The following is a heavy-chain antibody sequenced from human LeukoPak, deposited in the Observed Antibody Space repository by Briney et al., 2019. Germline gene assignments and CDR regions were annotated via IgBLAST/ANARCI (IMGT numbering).Heavy chain of an antibody. V-gene: IGHV3-23*01. CDR3: AKEVSRYSSGWYPFDY. CDR2: ISGSGGST. CDR1: GFTFSTYG. Sequence: GGSLRLSCAVSGFTFSTYGMHWVRQAPGKGLEWVSAISGSGGSTYYADSVKGRFTISRDNSKNTLYLQMNSLRAEDTAVYYCAKEVSRYSSGWYPFDYWGQGTLVTVSS. D-gene: IGHD6-19*01. J-gene: IGHJ4*02.